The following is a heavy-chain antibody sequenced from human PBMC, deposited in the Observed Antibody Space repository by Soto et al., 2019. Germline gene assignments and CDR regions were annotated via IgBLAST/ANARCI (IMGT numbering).Heavy chain of an antibody. CDR1: GGSISCFY. J-gene: IGHJ5*02. CDR3: ARHPSNFWFDP. V-gene: IGHV4-59*08. Sequence: SETLSLTCTISGGSISCFYWSWIRQSPGKGLEWIGYIYYTGSANYNPSLQSRVTISLDTSKNQFSLNVRSVTAADTAVYYCARHPSNFWFDPWGQGTLVTVSS. D-gene: IGHD4-4*01. CDR2: IYYTGSA.